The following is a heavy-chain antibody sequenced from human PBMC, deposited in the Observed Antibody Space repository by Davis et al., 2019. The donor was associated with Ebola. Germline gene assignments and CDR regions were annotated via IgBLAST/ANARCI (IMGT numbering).Heavy chain of an antibody. Sequence: PGGSLRLSCAASGFTFRNYAMSWVRQPPGKGLEWVSAISGNSGGTYYADSVKGRITVSRDNSKNTVFLQMHSLRDEDTAVYYCAGGDFWSGQFDYWGQGTLVIVSS. CDR2: ISGNSGGT. CDR1: GFTFRNYA. CDR3: AGGDFWSGQFDY. J-gene: IGHJ4*02. D-gene: IGHD3-3*01. V-gene: IGHV3-23*01.